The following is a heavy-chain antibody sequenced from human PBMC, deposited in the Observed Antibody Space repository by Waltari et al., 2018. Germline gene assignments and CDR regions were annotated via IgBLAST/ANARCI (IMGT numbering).Heavy chain of an antibody. Sequence: QVQLRESGPGLVKPSQTLSLTCTVSGGSISSGSYYWSWIRQPAGRGLEWIGRIYTSGSTNYNPSLKSRVTISVDTSKNQFSLKLSSVTAADTAVYYCARGGYCSGGSCYSSYYYYMDVWGKGTTVTVSS. CDR3: ARGGYCSGGSCYSSYYYYMDV. V-gene: IGHV4-61*02. CDR1: GGSISSGSYY. D-gene: IGHD2-15*01. CDR2: IYTSGST. J-gene: IGHJ6*03.